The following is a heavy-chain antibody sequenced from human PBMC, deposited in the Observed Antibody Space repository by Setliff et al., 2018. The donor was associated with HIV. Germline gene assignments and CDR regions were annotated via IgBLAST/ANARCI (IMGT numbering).Heavy chain of an antibody. J-gene: IGHJ1*01. V-gene: IGHV3-23*01. CDR2: ISGSAGST. Sequence: GGSLRLSCAASGFTFSSYAMSWVRQAPGKGLDWVSAISGSAGSTYYADSMEGRFTISRDNAKNSLYLQMNSLRAEDTAIYYCATDFSISAWGQGTLVTVSS. CDR1: GFTFSSYA. CDR3: ATDFSISA. D-gene: IGHD2-2*01.